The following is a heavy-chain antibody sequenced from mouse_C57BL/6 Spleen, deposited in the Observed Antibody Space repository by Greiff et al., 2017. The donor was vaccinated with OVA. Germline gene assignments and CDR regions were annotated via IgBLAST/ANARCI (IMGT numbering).Heavy chain of an antibody. CDR3: AARRRTAGTGFAY. D-gene: IGHD4-1*01. CDR2: IDPSDSYT. V-gene: IGHV1-50*01. CDR1: GYTFTSYW. Sequence: QVQLQQPGAELVKPGASVKLSCKASGYTFTSYWMQWVKQRPGQGLEWIGEIDPSDSYTNYNQKFKGKATLTVDTSSSTAYMQLSSLTSEDSVVYYCAARRRTAGTGFAYWGQGTLVTVSA. J-gene: IGHJ3*01.